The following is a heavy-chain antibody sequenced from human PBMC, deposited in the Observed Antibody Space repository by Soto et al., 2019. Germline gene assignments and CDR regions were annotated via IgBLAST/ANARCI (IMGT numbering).Heavy chain of an antibody. CDR2: IYYSGST. D-gene: IGHD3-22*01. CDR3: ARDQREYYYDSSGDYYYSGMDV. J-gene: IGHJ6*02. Sequence: SETLSLTCTVSGGSISSGDYYWSWIRQPPGKGLEWIGYIYYSGSTYYNPSLKSRVTISVDTSKNQFSLKLSSVTAADTAVYYCARDQREYYYDSSGDYYYSGMDVWGQGTTVTVYS. V-gene: IGHV4-30-4*01. CDR1: GGSISSGDYY.